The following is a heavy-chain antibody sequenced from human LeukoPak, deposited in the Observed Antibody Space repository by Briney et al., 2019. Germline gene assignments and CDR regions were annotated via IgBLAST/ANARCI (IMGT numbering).Heavy chain of an antibody. V-gene: IGHV3-30*02. CDR2: IWYDGSNK. J-gene: IGHJ3*02. CDR1: GFTFSSYG. CDR3: AKDFQSILTGYYTNAFDI. Sequence: GGSLRLSCAASGFTFSSYGMHWVRQAPGKGLEWVAVIWYDGSNKYYADSVKGRFTISRDNSKNTLYLQMNSLRAEDTAVYYCAKDFQSILTGYYTNAFDIWGQGTMVTVSS. D-gene: IGHD3-9*01.